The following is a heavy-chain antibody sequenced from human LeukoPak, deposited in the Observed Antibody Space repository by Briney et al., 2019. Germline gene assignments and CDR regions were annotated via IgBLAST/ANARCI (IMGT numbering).Heavy chain of an antibody. V-gene: IGHV3-23*01. D-gene: IGHD3-10*01. Sequence: GGSLRLSCAASGFTFSSYAMSWVRQAPGKGLEWVSAISGSGGSTYYADSVKGRFTISRDNSKTTLYLQMNSLRAEDTAVYYCATGGVLLWFGELAYFDYWGQGTLVTVSS. CDR3: ATGGVLLWFGELAYFDY. J-gene: IGHJ4*02. CDR1: GFTFSSYA. CDR2: ISGSGGST.